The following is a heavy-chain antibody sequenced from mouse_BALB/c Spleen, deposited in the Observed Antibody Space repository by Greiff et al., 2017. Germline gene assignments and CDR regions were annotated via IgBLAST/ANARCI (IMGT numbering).Heavy chain of an antibody. J-gene: IGHJ1*01. CDR1: GFTFSSFG. Sequence: EVNLVESGGGLVQPGGSRKLSCAASGFTFSSFGMHWVRQAPEKGLEWVAYISSGSSTIYYADTVKGRFTISRDNPKNTLFLQMTSLRSEDTAMYYCARSVYWYFDVWGAGTTVTVSS. V-gene: IGHV5-17*02. CDR3: ARSVYWYFDV. D-gene: IGHD1-1*01. CDR2: ISSGSSTI.